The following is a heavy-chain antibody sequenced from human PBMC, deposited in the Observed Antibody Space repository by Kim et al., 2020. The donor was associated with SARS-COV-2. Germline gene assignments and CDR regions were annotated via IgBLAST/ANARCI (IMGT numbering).Heavy chain of an antibody. V-gene: IGHV4-61*07. D-gene: IGHD3-22*01. CDR3: ASHYYDGTGYYYDAFDI. Sequence: LKSRVTLSVDTSKNQFSLKLSSVTAADTAVYYCASHYYDGTGYYYDAFDIWGHGTMVTVSS. J-gene: IGHJ3*02.